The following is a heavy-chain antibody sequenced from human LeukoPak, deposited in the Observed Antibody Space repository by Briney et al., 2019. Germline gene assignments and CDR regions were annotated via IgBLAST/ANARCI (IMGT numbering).Heavy chain of an antibody. J-gene: IGHJ5*02. CDR1: GYTFTSYG. CDR3: ARGGDYSNYGGFDP. Sequence: SVKVSCKASGYTFTSYGISWVRQAPGQGLEWMGGIIPIFGTANYAQKFQGRVTITTDESTSTAYMELSSLRSEDTAVYYCARGGDYSNYGGFDPWGQGTLVTVSS. D-gene: IGHD4-11*01. CDR2: IIPIFGTA. V-gene: IGHV1-69*05.